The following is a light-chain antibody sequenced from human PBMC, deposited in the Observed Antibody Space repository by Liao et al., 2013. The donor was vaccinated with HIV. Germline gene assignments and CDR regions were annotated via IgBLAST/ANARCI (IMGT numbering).Light chain of an antibody. CDR1: NVGSTS. Sequence: SYVLTQPPSVSVAPGKTAGISCGGNNVGSTSVHWYQQKPGQAPVLVTYYDSDRPSGIPERFSGSKSGNTATLTISRVEAGDEADYYCQVWDSSTDWVFGGGTNLAVL. CDR2: YDS. V-gene: IGLV3-21*04. J-gene: IGLJ3*02. CDR3: QVWDSSTDWV.